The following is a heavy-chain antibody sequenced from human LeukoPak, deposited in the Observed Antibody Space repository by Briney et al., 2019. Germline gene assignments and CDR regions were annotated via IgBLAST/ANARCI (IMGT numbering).Heavy chain of an antibody. CDR2: ISGSGGST. D-gene: IGHD2-21*02. Sequence: GGSLRLSCAASGFTFSTYAMSWVRQAPGKGLEWVSAISGSGGSTYYADSVKGRFTISRDSDTNTLYLQMDSLRPDDTATYCARVVAAIALRDYHYVDVWGKGTMVAVSS. V-gene: IGHV3-23*01. CDR3: ARVVAAIALRDYHYVDV. CDR1: GFTFSTYA. J-gene: IGHJ6*03.